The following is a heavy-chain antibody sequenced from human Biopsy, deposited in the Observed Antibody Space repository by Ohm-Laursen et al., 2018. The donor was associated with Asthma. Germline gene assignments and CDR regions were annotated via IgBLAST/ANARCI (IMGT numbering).Heavy chain of an antibody. CDR1: GFAVSRDY. CDR3: ARGDSSNWSHYYFDY. CDR2: IYSGGTS. J-gene: IGHJ4*02. D-gene: IGHD3-22*01. V-gene: IGHV3-53*01. Sequence: SLRLSCSAPGFAVSRDYMFWVRPAPGKGLEWVSVIYSGGTSHTADSVRGRFTISRDYSRNTLYLQMHSLRAEDTAVYYCARGDSSNWSHYYFDYWGQGTLVTVSS.